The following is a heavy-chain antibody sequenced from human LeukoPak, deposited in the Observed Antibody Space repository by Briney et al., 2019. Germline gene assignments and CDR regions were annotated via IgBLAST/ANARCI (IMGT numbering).Heavy chain of an antibody. V-gene: IGHV1-18*01. Sequence: ASVKVSCKASGYTFTSYGISWVRQAPGQGLEWMGWISAYNGNTNYAQKLQGRVTMTTDTSTSTAYMELRGLRSDDTAVYYCARDFFDSSSSLFFDYWGQGTLVTVSS. CDR2: ISAYNGNT. J-gene: IGHJ4*02. CDR3: ARDFFDSSSSLFFDY. CDR1: GYTFTSYG. D-gene: IGHD6-6*01.